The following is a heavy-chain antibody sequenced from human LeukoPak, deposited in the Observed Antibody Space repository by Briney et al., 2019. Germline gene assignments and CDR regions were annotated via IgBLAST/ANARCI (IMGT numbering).Heavy chain of an antibody. D-gene: IGHD3-22*01. CDR2: IKSKTEGGTR. V-gene: IGHV3-15*01. CDR3: TTIMRQRSAYYSVWYFDL. CDR1: GFTFTNAW. J-gene: IGHJ2*01. Sequence: GGSLRLSCAASGFTFTNAWMSWVRQAPGKGLEWVGRIKSKTEGGTRDYAAPVKGRFTILRDESKNTLYLQMDSLKIEDTAVYYCTTIMRQRSAYYSVWYFDLWGRGTLVAVSS.